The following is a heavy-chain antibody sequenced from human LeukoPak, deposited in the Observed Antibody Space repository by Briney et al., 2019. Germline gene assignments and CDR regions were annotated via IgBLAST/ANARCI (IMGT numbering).Heavy chain of an antibody. D-gene: IGHD3-9*01. Sequence: SETLSLTCTVSGYSISSGYYWGWIRQPPGKGLEWIGEINHSGSTNYNPSLKSRVTISVDTSKNQFSLKLSSVTAADTAVYYCARGQLLRYFDWLPGGFDYWGQGTLVTVSS. CDR3: ARGQLLRYFDWLPGGFDY. CDR1: GYSISSGYY. V-gene: IGHV4-38-2*02. CDR2: INHSGST. J-gene: IGHJ4*02.